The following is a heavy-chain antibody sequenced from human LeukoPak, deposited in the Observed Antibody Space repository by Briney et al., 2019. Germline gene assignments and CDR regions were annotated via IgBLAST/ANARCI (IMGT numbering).Heavy chain of an antibody. Sequence: GGSLRLSCAASGFTFSSYEMNWVRQAPGKGLEWVSYISSSGSTIYYADSVKGRFTISRDNSKNTLYLQMNSLRAEDTAVYYCTRHHSRVGDAFDIWGLGTMVTVSS. CDR3: TRHHSRVGDAFDI. CDR1: GFTFSSYE. J-gene: IGHJ3*02. CDR2: ISSSGSTI. V-gene: IGHV3-48*03.